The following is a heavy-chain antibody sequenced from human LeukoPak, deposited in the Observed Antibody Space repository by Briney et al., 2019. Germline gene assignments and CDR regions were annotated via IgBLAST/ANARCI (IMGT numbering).Heavy chain of an antibody. CDR1: GGSISSSSYY. CDR3: ARSGGGGWSPGPLDAFDI. D-gene: IGHD6-19*01. J-gene: IGHJ3*02. Sequence: NASETLSLTCTVSGGSISSSSYYWGWIRQLPGKGLEWIGSIYYSGSTYYNPSLKSRVTISVDTSKNQFSLKLSSVTAADTAVYYCARSGGGGWSPGPLDAFDIWGQGTMVTVSS. CDR2: IYYSGST. V-gene: IGHV4-39*07.